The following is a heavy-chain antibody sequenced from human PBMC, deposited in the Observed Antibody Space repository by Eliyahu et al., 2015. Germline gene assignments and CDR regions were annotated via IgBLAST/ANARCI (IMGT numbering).Heavy chain of an antibody. D-gene: IGHD1-26*01. CDR3: ARLPIRSYGRYHFDY. CDR1: GFTVSSNY. CDR2: IYSGGST. V-gene: IGHV3-53*01. J-gene: IGHJ4*02. Sequence: EVQLVESGGGLIQPGGSLRLSCXASGFTVSSNYMTLGPQAPGKGLEWVSVIYSGGSTYYADSVKGRFTISRDNSKNTLYLQMNSLRAEDTAVYYCARLPIRSYGRYHFDYWGQGTLVTVSS.